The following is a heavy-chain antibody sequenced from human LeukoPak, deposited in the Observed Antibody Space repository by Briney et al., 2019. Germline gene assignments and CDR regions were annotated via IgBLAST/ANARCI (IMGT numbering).Heavy chain of an antibody. CDR3: AKERDTAMVTIDY. D-gene: IGHD5-18*01. Sequence: GGSLRLSCAASGFTFSSYGMHWVRQAPGKGLEWAAFIRYDGSNKYYADSVKGRFTISRDNSKNTLYLQMNSLRAEDTAVYYCAKERDTAMVTIDYWGQGTLVTVSS. J-gene: IGHJ4*02. CDR2: IRYDGSNK. V-gene: IGHV3-30*02. CDR1: GFTFSSYG.